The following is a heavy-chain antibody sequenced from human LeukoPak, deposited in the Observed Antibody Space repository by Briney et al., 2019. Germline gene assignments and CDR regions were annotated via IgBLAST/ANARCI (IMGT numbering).Heavy chain of an antibody. J-gene: IGHJ4*02. CDR2: INGDGSNS. CDR1: GFTLRSYW. V-gene: IGHV3-74*01. CDR3: ARSSGRAVAGFDY. Sequence: GSLRLSCAASGFTLRSYWLHWVRQVPGKGLVWVSRINGDGSNSNYADSVKGRFTISRDNAKNTLYLQMNSLRADDTALYYCARSSGRAVAGFDYWGQGTLVTVSS. D-gene: IGHD6-19*01.